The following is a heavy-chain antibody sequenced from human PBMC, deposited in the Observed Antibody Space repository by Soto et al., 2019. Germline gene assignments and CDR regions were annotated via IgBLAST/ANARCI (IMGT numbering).Heavy chain of an antibody. D-gene: IGHD3-3*01. J-gene: IGHJ4*02. V-gene: IGHV4-30-4*01. Sequence: QVQLQESGPGLVRPSQTLSLRCSVSGASVTRGDYYWNWIRQTPGKGLEWLGYMHDSGTTSYNPSLKSRVTILIDTAKNQLSLRLTSVRAADTAVYFCARGGLYDFWSGLFDWGQGIRVTVSS. CDR3: ARGGLYDFWSGLFD. CDR2: MHDSGTT. CDR1: GASVTRGDYY.